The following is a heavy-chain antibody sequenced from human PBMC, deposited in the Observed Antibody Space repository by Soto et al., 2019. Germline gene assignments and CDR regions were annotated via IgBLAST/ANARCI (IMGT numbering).Heavy chain of an antibody. V-gene: IGHV4-34*01. D-gene: IGHD2-15*01. CDR2: INHSGIT. J-gene: IGHJ4*02. CDR3: AVDGARIGY. Sequence: QVQLQQWGAGLLKPSETLSLTCAVYGGSFSGYYWNWIRQPPGKGLEWIGEINHSGITNYNPSLKSRVTISLDTSKSQFSLKLSSVIAADTAVYYCAVDGARIGYWGPGTLVTVSS. CDR1: GGSFSGYY.